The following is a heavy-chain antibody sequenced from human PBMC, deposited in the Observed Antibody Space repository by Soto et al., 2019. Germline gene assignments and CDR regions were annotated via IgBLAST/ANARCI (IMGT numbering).Heavy chain of an antibody. Sequence: QVQLVQSGAEVKKPGSSVKISCRASGGTFNSYAVSWVRQAPGQGLEWMGGIIPVFGTADYAQNFQDRVIFTEDTTATMVYMEFSSLQSEDTALYYCATVAASAFDMWGQGTMLTVSS. CDR1: GGTFNSYA. CDR3: ATVAASAFDM. J-gene: IGHJ4*01. V-gene: IGHV1-69*06. D-gene: IGHD2-15*01. CDR2: IIPVFGTA.